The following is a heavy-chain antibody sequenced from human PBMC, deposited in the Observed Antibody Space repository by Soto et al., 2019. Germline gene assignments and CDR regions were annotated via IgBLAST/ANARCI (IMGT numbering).Heavy chain of an antibody. CDR1: GGTFSSYA. CDR3: ATTLDSAYYYDSSGYYTAYFDY. V-gene: IGHV1-69*13. J-gene: IGHJ4*02. CDR2: IIPTFGTA. Sequence: SVKVSCKASGGTFSSYAISWVRQAPGQGLEWMGGIIPTFGTANYAQKFQGRVTITADESTSTAYMELSSLRSEDTAVYYCATTLDSAYYYDSSGYYTAYFDYWGQGTLVTVSS. D-gene: IGHD3-22*01.